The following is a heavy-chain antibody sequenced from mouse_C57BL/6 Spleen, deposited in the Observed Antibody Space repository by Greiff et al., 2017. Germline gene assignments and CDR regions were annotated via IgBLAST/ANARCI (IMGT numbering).Heavy chain of an antibody. J-gene: IGHJ3*01. CDR3: ARGGYGSSYSAWFAY. CDR2: IDPSDSYT. Sequence: VQLVESGAELVMPGASVKLSCKASGYTFTSYWMHWVKQRPGQGLEWIGEIDPSDSYTNYNQKFKGKSTLTVDKSSSTAYMQLSSLTSEDSAVYYCARGGYGSSYSAWFAYWGQGTLVTVSA. CDR1: GYTFTSYW. V-gene: IGHV1-69*01. D-gene: IGHD1-1*01.